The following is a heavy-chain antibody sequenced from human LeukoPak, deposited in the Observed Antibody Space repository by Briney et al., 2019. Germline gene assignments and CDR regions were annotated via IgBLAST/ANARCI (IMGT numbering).Heavy chain of an antibody. V-gene: IGHV3-7*01. J-gene: IGHJ4*02. CDR1: GFTFSHYW. D-gene: IGHD1-26*01. CDR2: IKQDESEK. CDR3: AKDLRSGATYSGPDY. Sequence: GGSLRLSCTASGFTFSHYWMSWVRQAPGKGLQWVADIKQDESEKYYADSVKGRFTISRDNSRNTLYLQMNSLRAEDTAVYYCAKDLRSGATYSGPDYWGQGTLVTVSS.